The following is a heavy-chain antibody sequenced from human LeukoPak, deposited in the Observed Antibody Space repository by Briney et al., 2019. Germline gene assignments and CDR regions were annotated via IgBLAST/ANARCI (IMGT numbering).Heavy chain of an antibody. D-gene: IGHD5-12*01. CDR2: INHSGST. CDR3: ARGRGYSGYGSLYYYYGMDV. V-gene: IGHV4-34*01. CDR1: GGSFSGYY. J-gene: IGHJ6*02. Sequence: PSETLSLTCAVYGGSFSGYYWSWIRQPPGKGLEWIGEINHSGSTNYNPSLKSRVTISVDTSKNQFSLKLSSVTAADTAVYYCARGRGYSGYGSLYYYYGMDVWGQGTTVTVSS.